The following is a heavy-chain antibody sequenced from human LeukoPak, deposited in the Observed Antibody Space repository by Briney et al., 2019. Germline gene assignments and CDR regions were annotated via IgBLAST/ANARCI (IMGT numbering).Heavy chain of an antibody. Sequence: GGSLRLSCAASGFTFSNAWMSWVRQAPGKGLEWVAVISYDGSNKYYADSVEGRFTISRDNSKNTLYLQMNSLRAEDTAVYYCARDQGAAADYYFDYWGQGTLVTVSS. CDR1: GFTFSNAW. CDR2: ISYDGSNK. CDR3: ARDQGAAADYYFDY. J-gene: IGHJ4*02. V-gene: IGHV3-30-3*01. D-gene: IGHD6-13*01.